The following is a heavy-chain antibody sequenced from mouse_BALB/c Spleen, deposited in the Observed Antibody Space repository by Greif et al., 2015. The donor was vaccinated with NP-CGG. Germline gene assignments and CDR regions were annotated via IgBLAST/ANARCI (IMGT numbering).Heavy chain of an antibody. V-gene: IGHV2-3*01. J-gene: IGHJ4*01. CDR3: AKGGDGYAMDY. CDR1: GFSLTSYG. Sequence: VQVVESGPGLVAPSQSLSITCTVSGFSLTSYGVSWVRQPPGKGLEWLGVIWGDGSTNYNSALISRLSISKDNSKSXGLLKLNRLQTDGTAAYLCAKGGDGYAMDYWGQGTSVTVSS. CDR2: IWGDGST.